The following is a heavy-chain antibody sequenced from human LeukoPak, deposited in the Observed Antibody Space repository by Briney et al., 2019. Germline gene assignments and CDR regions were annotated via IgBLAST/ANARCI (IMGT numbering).Heavy chain of an antibody. J-gene: IGHJ4*02. D-gene: IGHD3-22*01. CDR3: AKDGYYDSSGYYYPPDY. CDR2: ISGDGGST. CDR1: GFTFDDYA. Sequence: GGSLRLSYAASGFTFDDYAMHWVRQAPGKGLEWVSLISGDGGSTYYADSVKGRFTISRDNSKNSLYLQMNSLRTEDTALYYCAKDGYYDSSGYYYPPDYWGQGTLVTVSS. V-gene: IGHV3-43*02.